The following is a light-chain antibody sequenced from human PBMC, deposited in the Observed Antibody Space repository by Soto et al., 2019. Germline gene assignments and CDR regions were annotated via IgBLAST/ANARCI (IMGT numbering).Light chain of an antibody. V-gene: IGKV1-39*01. J-gene: IGKJ4*01. CDR2: GAS. CDR1: ENIAKY. Sequence: DIHMTQSPSSLSASVGDRVTITCRASENIAKYLNWYQQKQGKAPKILIYGASSLQSGVPSRFSGSGSGTDFTLTISSLQPEDFAIYYCQQSFSTHALTFGGGTKVEIK. CDR3: QQSFSTHALT.